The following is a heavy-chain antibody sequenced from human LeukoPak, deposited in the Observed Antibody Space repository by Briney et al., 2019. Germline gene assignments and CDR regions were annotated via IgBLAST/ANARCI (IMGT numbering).Heavy chain of an antibody. CDR3: ARGSRYCSSTSCSVNGFDP. J-gene: IGHJ5*02. V-gene: IGHV1-8*02. D-gene: IGHD2-2*01. Sequence: ASVKVSCKASGYTFTSYGISWVRQAPGQGLEWMGWMNPNSGNTGYAQKFQGRVTMTRNTSISTAYMELSSLRSEDTAVYHCARGSRYCSSTSCSVNGFDPWGQGTLVTVSS. CDR1: GYTFTSYG. CDR2: MNPNSGNT.